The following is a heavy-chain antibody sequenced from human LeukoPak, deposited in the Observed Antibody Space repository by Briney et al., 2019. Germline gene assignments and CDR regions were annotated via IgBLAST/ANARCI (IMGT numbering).Heavy chain of an antibody. J-gene: IGHJ4*02. CDR1: GVSISSGDYY. CDR3: AREGVQLWLRYFDY. CDR2: IYSSGST. D-gene: IGHD5-18*01. V-gene: IGHV4-30-4*01. Sequence: SETLYLTCTVSGVSISSGDYYWSWIRQPPGKGLEWIGYIYSSGSTYYNPSLESRVTMSLDTSNNQFSLKLSSVTAADTAVYYCAREGVQLWLRYFDYWGQGTLVTVS.